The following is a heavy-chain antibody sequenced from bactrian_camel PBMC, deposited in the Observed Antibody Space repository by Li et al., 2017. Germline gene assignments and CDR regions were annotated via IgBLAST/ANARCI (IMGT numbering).Heavy chain of an antibody. CDR3: VRDPTDSDPANY. V-gene: IGHV3S53*01. CDR2: ISVVGTT. D-gene: IGHD4*01. J-gene: IGHJ4*01. CDR1: RYRFSSGC. Sequence: HVQLVESGGGSVQAGGSLRLSCQASRYRFSSGCMAWFRQAPGKEREFVARISVVGTTDTADSVKGRFTISRDNAQNTLTLQMTSLTAEDTAVYYCVRDPTDSDPANYWGQGTQVTVS.